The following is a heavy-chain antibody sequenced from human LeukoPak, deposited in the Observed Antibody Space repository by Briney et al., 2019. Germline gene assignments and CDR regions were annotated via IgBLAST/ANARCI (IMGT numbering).Heavy chain of an antibody. CDR2: INPNSGGT. V-gene: IGHV1-2*02. Sequence: XXVXXKXSGYTFTGYYMHWVRQAPGQGLEWMGWINPNSGGTNYAQKFQGRVTMTRDTSISTAYMELSRLRYEDTAVDYWGXXXXXEYSSSWVYGYWGQGTLVTVSS. D-gene: IGHD6-6*01. CDR3: GXXXXXEYSSSWVYGY. CDR1: GYTFTGYY. J-gene: IGHJ4*02.